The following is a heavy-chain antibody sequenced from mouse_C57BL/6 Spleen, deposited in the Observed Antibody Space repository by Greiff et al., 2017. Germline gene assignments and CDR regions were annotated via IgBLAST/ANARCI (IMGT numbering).Heavy chain of an antibody. CDR1: GYTFTDYY. CDR3: AREGGGAMDY. J-gene: IGHJ4*01. CDR2: INPNNGGT. Sequence: EVQLQQSGPELVKPGASVKISCKASGYTFTDYYMNWVKPSPGKSLEWIGDINPNNGGTSYNQKFKGKATLTVDKSSSTAYMELRSLTSEDAAVYYCAREGGGAMDYWGQGTSVTVSS. V-gene: IGHV1-26*01.